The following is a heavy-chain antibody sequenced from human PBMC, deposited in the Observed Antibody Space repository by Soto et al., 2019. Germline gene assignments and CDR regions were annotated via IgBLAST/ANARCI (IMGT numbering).Heavy chain of an antibody. Sequence: GGSLRLSCAASGFTFSSYAMSWVRQAPGKGLEWVSAISGSGGSTYYADSVKGRFTISRDNSKNTLYLQMNSLRAEDTAVYYCAKSRARFGGVIAIDYWGQGTLVTVSS. V-gene: IGHV3-23*01. J-gene: IGHJ4*02. CDR1: GFTFSSYA. D-gene: IGHD3-16*02. CDR3: AKSRARFGGVIAIDY. CDR2: ISGSGGST.